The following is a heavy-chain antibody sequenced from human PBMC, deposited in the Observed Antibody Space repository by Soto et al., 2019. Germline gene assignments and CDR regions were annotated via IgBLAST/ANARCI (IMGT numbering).Heavy chain of an antibody. Sequence: GGSLRLSCAASGFTFSSYAMHWVRQAPGKGLEWVAVISYDGSNKYYADSVKGRFTISRDNSKNTLYLQMNSLRAEDTAVYYCARELVRGVHDYWGQGTLVTVSS. CDR1: GFTFSSYA. CDR2: ISYDGSNK. CDR3: ARELVRGVHDY. J-gene: IGHJ4*02. D-gene: IGHD3-10*01. V-gene: IGHV3-30-3*01.